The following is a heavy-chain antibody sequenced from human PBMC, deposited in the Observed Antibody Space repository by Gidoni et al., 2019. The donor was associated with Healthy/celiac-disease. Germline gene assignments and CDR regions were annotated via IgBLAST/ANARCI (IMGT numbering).Heavy chain of an antibody. CDR1: GFHLSSDA. CDR2: ISGSGGST. Sequence: EVQLLESGGGLVQPGGSLRLSCAASGFHLSSDAMSWVRPAPGKWLGWVSAISGSGGSTYYADSVKGRFTISRDNSKNTLYLQMNSLRAEDTAVYYCAKHSTMVQGVITPLGYYYYMDVWGKGTTVTVSS. CDR3: AKHSTMVQGVITPLGYYYYMDV. J-gene: IGHJ6*03. D-gene: IGHD3-10*01. V-gene: IGHV3-23*01.